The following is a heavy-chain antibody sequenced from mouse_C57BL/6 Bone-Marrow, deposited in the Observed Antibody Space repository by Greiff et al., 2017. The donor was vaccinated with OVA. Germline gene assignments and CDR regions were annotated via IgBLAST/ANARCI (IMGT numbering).Heavy chain of an antibody. CDR2: IDPENGDT. CDR3: TSYYDYFY. V-gene: IGHV14-4*01. D-gene: IGHD2-4*01. J-gene: IGHJ2*01. CDR1: GFNIKDDY. Sequence: VQLKQSGAELVRPGASVKLSCTASGFNIKDDYMHWVKQRPEQGLEWIGWIDPENGDTEYASKFQGKATITADTSSNTAYLQLSSLTSEDTAVYYCTSYYDYFYWGQGTTLTVSS.